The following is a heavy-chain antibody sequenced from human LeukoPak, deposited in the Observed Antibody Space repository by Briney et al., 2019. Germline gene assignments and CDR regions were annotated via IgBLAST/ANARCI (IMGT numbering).Heavy chain of an antibody. CDR3: ARDGPYSGST. Sequence: GGSLRLSCAASGFTFSIYGMHWVRQAPGKGLDWVAYIRYDGSNKQYADSVKGRFTISRDNSRNTLYLQMNSLRTEDTAVYYCARDGPYSGSTWGQGTLVTVSS. CDR2: IRYDGSNK. CDR1: GFTFSIYG. V-gene: IGHV3-30*02. D-gene: IGHD1-26*01. J-gene: IGHJ5*02.